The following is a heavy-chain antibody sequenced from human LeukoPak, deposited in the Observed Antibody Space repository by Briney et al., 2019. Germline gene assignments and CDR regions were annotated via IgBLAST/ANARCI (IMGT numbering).Heavy chain of an antibody. Sequence: SETLSLTCSVSGASVSSDYWNWIRQSPGRGLEWIGYTHYRGDINYNPSLKSRLTISVDASSNQVSLKLSSVTAADAAVYYCGRNLGSGSDHWGQGTLVTVSS. CDR3: GRNLGSGSDH. CDR1: GASVSSDY. V-gene: IGHV4-59*02. D-gene: IGHD3-10*01. J-gene: IGHJ4*02. CDR2: THYRGDI.